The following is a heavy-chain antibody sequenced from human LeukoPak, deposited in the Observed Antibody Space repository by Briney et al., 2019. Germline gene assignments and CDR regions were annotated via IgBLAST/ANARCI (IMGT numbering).Heavy chain of an antibody. Sequence: SETLSLTCTVSGGSISNYYWNWIRQPPGKGLEWIGYIYYSGSTNYNPSLKSRVTISVDTSKNQFSLKLSSVTAADTAVYYCARESGSYPSDAFDIWGQGTMVTVSS. J-gene: IGHJ3*02. V-gene: IGHV4-59*01. CDR2: IYYSGST. D-gene: IGHD1-26*01. CDR1: GGSISNYY. CDR3: ARESGSYPSDAFDI.